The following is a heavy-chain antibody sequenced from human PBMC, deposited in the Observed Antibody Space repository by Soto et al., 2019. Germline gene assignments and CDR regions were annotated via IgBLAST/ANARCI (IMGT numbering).Heavy chain of an antibody. CDR3: AKGALSSSFDY. Sequence: GGSLRLSCTDSGFTFSSNSMSWVRQAPGKGLEWVASISGSSVSRFYTDSVKGRFTVSRDNSKNTLYLQMDSLRAEDTAEYYCAKGALSSSFDYWGQGTLVTVAS. J-gene: IGHJ4*02. D-gene: IGHD3-10*01. CDR2: ISGSSVSR. V-gene: IGHV3-23*01. CDR1: GFTFSSNS.